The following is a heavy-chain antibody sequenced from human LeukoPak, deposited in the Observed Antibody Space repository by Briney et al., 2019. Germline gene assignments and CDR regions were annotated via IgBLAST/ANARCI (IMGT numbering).Heavy chain of an antibody. V-gene: IGHV4-34*01. J-gene: IGHJ4*02. D-gene: IGHD6-13*01. CDR1: GGSFSGYY. CDR3: ARGGRIAAAGTGYFDY. Sequence: SETLSLTCAAYGGSFSGYYCSWIRQPPGKGLEWIGEINHSGSTNYNPSLKSRVTISVDTSKNQFSLKLSSVTAADTAVYYCARGGRIAAAGTGYFDYWGQGTLVTVSS. CDR2: INHSGST.